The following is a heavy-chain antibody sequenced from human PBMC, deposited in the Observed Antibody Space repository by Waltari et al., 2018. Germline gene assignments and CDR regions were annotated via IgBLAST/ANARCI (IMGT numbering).Heavy chain of an antibody. CDR3: ARHSSGYYYYLDY. V-gene: IGHV4-38-2*01. D-gene: IGHD3-22*01. CDR2: IYHSGST. J-gene: IGHJ4*02. Sequence: QVQLQESGPGLVRPSETLSLTCPVPGYSLLSGYYWGWIRQSPGKGLEGFGFIYHSGSTYFNPSLKSRVTISVDTSKNQFFLKLNSVTAADTAVYHCARHSSGYYYYLDYWGQGTLVTVSS. CDR1: GYSLLSGYY.